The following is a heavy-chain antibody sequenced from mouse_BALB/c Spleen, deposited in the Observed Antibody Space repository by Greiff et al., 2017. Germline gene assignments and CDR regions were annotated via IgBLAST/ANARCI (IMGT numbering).Heavy chain of an antibody. J-gene: IGHJ4*01. CDR2: IDPENGDT. CDR3: KGPGSSRMDY. V-gene: IGHV14-4*02. Sequence: VQLQQSGAELVKPGASVKLSCTASGFNIKDTYMHWVKQRPEQGLEWIGWIDPENGDTEYAPKFQGKATMTADTSSNTAYLQLSSLTSEDTAVYYCKGPGSSRMDYWGQGTSVTVSS. D-gene: IGHD1-1*01. CDR1: GFNIKDTY.